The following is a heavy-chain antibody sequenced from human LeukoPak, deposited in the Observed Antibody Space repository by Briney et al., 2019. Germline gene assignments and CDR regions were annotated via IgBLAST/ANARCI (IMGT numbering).Heavy chain of an antibody. CDR2: ISIDGVNT. CDR1: GFTFSNYA. D-gene: IGHD7-27*01. V-gene: IGHV3-64*01. Sequence: GGSLRLSCAASGFTFSNYAMHWVRQAPGKGLDFVSSISIDGVNTDYASSVKGRFTVSRDNSKNTLYLQMGSLSAEDTAVYYCARDLALGVDAFDIWGQGTMVTVSS. J-gene: IGHJ3*02. CDR3: ARDLALGVDAFDI.